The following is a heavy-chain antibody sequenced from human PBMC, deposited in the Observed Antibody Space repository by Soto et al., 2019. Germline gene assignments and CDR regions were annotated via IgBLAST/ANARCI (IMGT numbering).Heavy chain of an antibody. V-gene: IGHV1-2*02. CDR1: GYMFTGYN. CDR3: AREVTIVRGARVYGMDV. CDR2: INPNSGGT. Sequence: QVQLEQSGAEVKKAGASVKVSCKASGYMFTGYNMHWVRQAPGQGLEWMGWINPNSGGTNYAQKFQGRVTMTRDMSSSTAYMELSRLRSDDTAVYYCAREVTIVRGARVYGMDVWGQGTTVTVSS. D-gene: IGHD3-10*01. J-gene: IGHJ6*02.